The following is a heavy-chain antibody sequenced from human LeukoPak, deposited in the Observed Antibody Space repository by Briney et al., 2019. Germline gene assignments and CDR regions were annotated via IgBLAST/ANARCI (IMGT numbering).Heavy chain of an antibody. J-gene: IGHJ4*02. D-gene: IGHD6-19*01. CDR3: ARVRLGQLDAHDY. V-gene: IGHV4-59*01. CDR1: GGSIDSYY. CDR2: IYYRGST. Sequence: SETLSLTCTVSGGSIDSYYWSWIRQPPGKGLEWIGYIYYRGSTNYNPSLKSRVTMSVDISKNQFSLKLTSVTAADTAVYYCARVRLGQLDAHDYRGQGTLVTVSS.